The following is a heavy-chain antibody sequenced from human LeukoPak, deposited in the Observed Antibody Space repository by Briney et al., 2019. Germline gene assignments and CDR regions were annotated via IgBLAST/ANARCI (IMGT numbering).Heavy chain of an antibody. CDR3: ARGEYYDFWSGYFDY. CDR2: ISSSSSYI. V-gene: IGHV3-21*01. Sequence: PGGSLRLSCAASGFTFSSYSMNWVRQAPGKGLEWVSSISSSSSYIYYADSVKGRFTIYRDNAKNSLYLQMNSLRAEDTAVYYCARGEYYDFWSGYFDYWGQGTLVTVSS. J-gene: IGHJ4*02. D-gene: IGHD3-3*01. CDR1: GFTFSSYS.